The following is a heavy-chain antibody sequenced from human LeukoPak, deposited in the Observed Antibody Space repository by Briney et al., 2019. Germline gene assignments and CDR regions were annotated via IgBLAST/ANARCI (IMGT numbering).Heavy chain of an antibody. CDR1: GFTFSTYW. J-gene: IGHJ4*02. Sequence: GGSLRLSCAASGFTFSTYWMSWVRQAPGKGLEWVTNIKEDGSEKFYVDSVKGRFTTSRDNAKYSLFLQMNSLRAEDTAVYYCANDYSGSYFDFDYWGQGTLVTVSS. D-gene: IGHD1-26*01. CDR2: IKEDGSEK. CDR3: ANDYSGSYFDFDY. V-gene: IGHV3-7*03.